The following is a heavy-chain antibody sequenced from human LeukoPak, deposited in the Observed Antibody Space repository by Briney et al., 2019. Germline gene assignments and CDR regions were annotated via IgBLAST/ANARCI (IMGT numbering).Heavy chain of an antibody. J-gene: IGHJ4*02. CDR1: GYTFTSSY. Sequence: ASVKVSCKASGYTFTSSYMHWVRQAPGQGLEWMGIINPSGGSTSYAQKFQGRVTMTRDTSTSTVYMELTSLRSEDTAVYYCARDLSGSNYYASGSYADWGQGTLVTVSS. D-gene: IGHD3-10*01. CDR2: INPSGGST. CDR3: ARDLSGSNYYASGSYAD. V-gene: IGHV1-46*01.